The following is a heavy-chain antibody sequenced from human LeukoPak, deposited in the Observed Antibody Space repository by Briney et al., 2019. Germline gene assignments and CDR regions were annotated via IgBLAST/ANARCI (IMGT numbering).Heavy chain of an antibody. CDR1: GFTFREYY. V-gene: IGHV3-11*06. J-gene: IGHJ6*02. D-gene: IGHD6-13*01. CDR3: AREKVAGSGYSSSWSLDVYYYYGMDV. Sequence: RGSRRLSCAASGFTFREYYMSWSRQAPGEGLGLGSYISSSSGYAKYAHSVEGRFTISRDNANSSLYLQMNSLRAEDTAVYYCAREKVAGSGYSSSWSLDVYYYYGMDVWGQGTTVTVSS. CDR2: ISSSSGYA.